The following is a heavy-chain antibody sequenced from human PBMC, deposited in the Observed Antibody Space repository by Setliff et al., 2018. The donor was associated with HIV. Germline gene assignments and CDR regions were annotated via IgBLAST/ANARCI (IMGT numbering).Heavy chain of an antibody. Sequence: KVSCKASGYTFTGYYIHWVRQAPGQGLQWMGRINPNIGSTNYAQNFQGRATMTRDTSISTAYLELTGLTSDDTAMYYCARQFSNSLDHWGQGTLVTVSS. CDR2: INPNIGST. J-gene: IGHJ4*02. D-gene: IGHD7-27*01. CDR1: GYTFTGYY. V-gene: IGHV1-2*06. CDR3: ARQFSNSLDH.